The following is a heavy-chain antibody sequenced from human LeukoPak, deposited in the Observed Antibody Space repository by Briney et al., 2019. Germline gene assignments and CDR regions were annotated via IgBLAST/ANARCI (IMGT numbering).Heavy chain of an antibody. CDR2: IQYDGSNE. D-gene: IGHD4-23*01. J-gene: IGHJ5*02. Sequence: GGSLRLSCAASGFTFSSYGMHWVRQAPGKGLEWVAYIQYDGSNEQYADSVKGRFSISRDSSKNILYLQMNSLRAEDTAVYYCARDNSVEDTAWWFDPWGQGTLVTVSS. V-gene: IGHV3-30*02. CDR1: GFTFSSYG. CDR3: ARDNSVEDTAWWFDP.